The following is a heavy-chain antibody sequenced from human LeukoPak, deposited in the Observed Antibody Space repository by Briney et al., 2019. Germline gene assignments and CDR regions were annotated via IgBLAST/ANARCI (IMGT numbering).Heavy chain of an antibody. J-gene: IGHJ4*02. Sequence: SETLSLTCTVSGGSVSGGYYWSWFRQHPGKGLEWIGYIYYSGSTYYNPSLKSRVTISVDTSKNQFSLKLSSVTAADTAVYYCARDWAYWGQGTLVTVSS. V-gene: IGHV4-31*03. CDR1: GGSVSGGYY. D-gene: IGHD7-27*01. CDR2: IYYSGST. CDR3: ARDWAY.